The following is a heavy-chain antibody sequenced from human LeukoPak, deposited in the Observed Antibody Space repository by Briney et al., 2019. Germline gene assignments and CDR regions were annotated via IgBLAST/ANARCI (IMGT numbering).Heavy chain of an antibody. CDR2: IYYSGST. J-gene: IGHJ6*04. D-gene: IGHD1-1*01. Sequence: SETLSLTCTVSGDSINSYYWNWIRQPPGKGLEWIGYIYYSGSTNYNPSLKGRVTISVDTSKNHFSLKLSSVTAADTAVYYCARGGTYYYYGMDVWGKGTTVTVSS. CDR3: ARGGTYYYYGMDV. CDR1: GDSINSYY. V-gene: IGHV4-59*01.